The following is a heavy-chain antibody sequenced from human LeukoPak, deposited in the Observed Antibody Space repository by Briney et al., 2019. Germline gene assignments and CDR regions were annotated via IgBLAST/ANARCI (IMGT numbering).Heavy chain of an antibody. D-gene: IGHD1-26*01. CDR1: GFIFRTYG. CDR3: ARWHSGSYQRTDAFDI. J-gene: IGHJ3*02. CDR2: VWIDGSNK. V-gene: IGHV3-33*03. Sequence: GRSLRLSCVASGFIFRTYGMHWVRQAPGKGLEWVAVVWIDGSNKYYTDSAKGRFTVSRDNAKNSLYLQMNSLRAEDTAVYYCARWHSGSYQRTDAFDICGQGTMVTVCS.